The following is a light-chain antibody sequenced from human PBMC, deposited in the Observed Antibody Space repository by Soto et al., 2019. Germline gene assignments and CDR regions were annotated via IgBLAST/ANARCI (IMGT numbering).Light chain of an antibody. Sequence: NFMLTQPHSVSESPGKTVTISCTRSSGNIASNYVQWYQQRPGSAPTTVIYEDNQRPSGVPDRFSGSIDSSSNSAALTISGLKTEDEADYYCQSYDSSSWVFGGGTKVTVL. CDR2: EDN. V-gene: IGLV6-57*04. CDR1: SGNIASNY. CDR3: QSYDSSSWV. J-gene: IGLJ3*02.